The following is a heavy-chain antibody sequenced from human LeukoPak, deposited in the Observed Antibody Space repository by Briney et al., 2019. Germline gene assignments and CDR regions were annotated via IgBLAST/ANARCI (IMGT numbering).Heavy chain of an antibody. V-gene: IGHV3-66*01. D-gene: IGHD5-18*01. CDR2: IYSGGST. CDR1: GFTVSSNY. CDR3: ARVLDTDMVYFDH. J-gene: IGHJ4*02. Sequence: GGSLRLSCAASGFTVSSNYMSWVRQAPGKGLERVSVIYSGGSTYYADSVKGRFTISRDNSKNTLYLQMNSLRAEDTAVYYCARVLDTDMVYFDHWGQGTLVTVSS.